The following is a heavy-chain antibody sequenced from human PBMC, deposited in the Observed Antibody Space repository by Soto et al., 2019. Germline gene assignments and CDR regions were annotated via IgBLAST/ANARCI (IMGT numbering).Heavy chain of an antibody. Sequence: GGSLRLSCAASGFIFNDHYMGWIRQAPGKGLEWLSYISSSGSTIYYADSVKGRITISRDNARNSVYLQMNSLRAEDTAVYYCARGPNYGDWLDYFDLWGQGTLVTVSS. CDR3: ARGPNYGDWLDYFDL. J-gene: IGHJ4*02. V-gene: IGHV3-11*01. CDR1: GFIFNDHY. D-gene: IGHD4-17*01. CDR2: ISSSGSTI.